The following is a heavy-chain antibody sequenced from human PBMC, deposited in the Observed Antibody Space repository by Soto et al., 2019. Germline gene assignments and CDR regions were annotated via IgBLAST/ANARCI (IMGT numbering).Heavy chain of an antibody. CDR3: ARLRIAVAGWWASEDAFDI. Sequence: QVQLQQWGAGLLKPSETLSLTCAVYGGSFSGYYWSWIRQPPGKGLEWIGEINHSGSTNYNPSLKSRVTISVDTSKNQFSLKLSSVTAADTAVYYCARLRIAVAGWWASEDAFDIWGQGTMVTVSS. CDR1: GGSFSGYY. D-gene: IGHD6-19*01. V-gene: IGHV4-34*01. CDR2: INHSGST. J-gene: IGHJ3*02.